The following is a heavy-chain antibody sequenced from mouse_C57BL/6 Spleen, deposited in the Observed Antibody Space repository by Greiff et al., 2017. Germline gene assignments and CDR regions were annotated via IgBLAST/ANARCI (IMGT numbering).Heavy chain of an antibody. CDR3: ARSDYGYAMDY. CDR2: ISSGSSTN. Sequence: DVMLVESGGGLVKPGGSLKLSCAASGFTFSDYGMHWVRQAPEKGLEWVTYISSGSSTNYNAATVKGRFTISRDNAKNTLFLQMTSLRSEDTAMYYGARSDYGYAMDYWGQGTSATVSS. CDR1: GFTFSDYG. V-gene: IGHV5-17*01. J-gene: IGHJ4*01. D-gene: IGHD1-1*02.